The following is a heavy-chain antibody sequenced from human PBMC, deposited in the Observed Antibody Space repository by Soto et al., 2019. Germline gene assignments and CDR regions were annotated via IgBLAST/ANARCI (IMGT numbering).Heavy chain of an antibody. CDR2: INHSGDT. V-gene: IGHV4-34*01. J-gene: IGHJ6*01. CDR1: CDSFSGYY. CDR3: ARGVKCSSCSPLIKLSRLRNGMEL. D-gene: IGHD6-13*01. Sequence: SETLSLTCAFYCDSFSGYYWSLVRQPPGNGLEWIGQINHSGDTHYNPSLKTRGTISIDTSKKQFSLNLDSVTAADTAVYFCARGVKCSSCSPLIKLSRLRNGMELWGQGTTVSVSS.